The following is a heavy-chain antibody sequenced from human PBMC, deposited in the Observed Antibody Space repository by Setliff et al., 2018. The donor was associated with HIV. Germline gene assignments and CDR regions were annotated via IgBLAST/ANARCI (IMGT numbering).Heavy chain of an antibody. V-gene: IGHV3-23*01. CDR2: ISGAGATT. J-gene: IGHJ4*02. D-gene: IGHD5-12*01. CDR3: AKDRSNIVATIADY. CDR1: GFTLRSYA. Sequence: PGGSLRLSCEASGFTLRSYAMYWVRQAPGKGLEWVAGISGAGATTYYADSVKGRFTISRDNSKDTLYLQMNSLTAEDTAVYYCAKDRSNIVATIADYWGQGTLVTVSS.